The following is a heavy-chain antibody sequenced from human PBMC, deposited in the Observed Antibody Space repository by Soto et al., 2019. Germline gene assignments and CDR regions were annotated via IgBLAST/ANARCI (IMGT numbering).Heavy chain of an antibody. J-gene: IGHJ3*02. V-gene: IGHV1-18*01. CDR2: ISAYNGNT. Sequence: GASVKVSCKASGYTFTSYGISWVRQAPGQGLEWMGWISAYNGNTNYAQKLQGRVTMTTDTSTSTAYMELRSLRSDDTAVYYCARGLRLLWGELPGVDIGGQGKMVTVSS. D-gene: IGHD3-16*01. CDR1: GYTFTSYG. CDR3: ARGLRLLWGELPGVDI.